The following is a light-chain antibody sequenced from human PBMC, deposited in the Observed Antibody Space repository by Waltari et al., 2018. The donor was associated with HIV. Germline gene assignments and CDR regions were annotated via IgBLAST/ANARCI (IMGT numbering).Light chain of an antibody. CDR2: DTN. V-gene: IGLV1-51*01. Sequence: QSVLTQPPSVSAAPGKKVTIYCSGSSSKIGNNYVSWYQQIPGTAPRLVIYDTNDRPSGIPDRFSGSKSGTSATLGITGPQTGDEADYYCGTWDSSLSAVVFGGGTKLTVL. J-gene: IGLJ2*01. CDR1: SSKIGNNY. CDR3: GTWDSSLSAVV.